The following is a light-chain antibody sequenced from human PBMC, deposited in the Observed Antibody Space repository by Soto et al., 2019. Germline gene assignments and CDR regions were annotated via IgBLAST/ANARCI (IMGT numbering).Light chain of an antibody. CDR3: NSYTSSNPLGV. CDR1: SSDIGGYEY. J-gene: IGLJ1*01. Sequence: QSVLTQPASVSGSPGQSITISCTGTSSDIGGYEYVSWYQQQPGKAPKRIIYDVSARPSGVSNRFSGSKSGNTASLAISGLQAEDEADYYCNSYTSSNPLGVFGTGTKVTVL. V-gene: IGLV2-14*03. CDR2: DVS.